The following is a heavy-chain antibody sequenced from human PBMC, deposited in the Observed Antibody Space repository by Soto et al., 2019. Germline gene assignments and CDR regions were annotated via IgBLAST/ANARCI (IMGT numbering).Heavy chain of an antibody. CDR3: AKDRTGTYWGYY. CDR1: GFTFSSYA. J-gene: IGHJ4*02. V-gene: IGHV3-23*01. D-gene: IGHD1-7*01. CDR2: ISGGGGST. Sequence: GGSLRLSCAASGFTFSSYAMSWVRQAPGKGLEWVSAISGGGGSTYYADSVKGRFTISRDNSKNTLYLQMNSLRAEDTAVYYCAKDRTGTYWGYYWGQGTLVTVSS.